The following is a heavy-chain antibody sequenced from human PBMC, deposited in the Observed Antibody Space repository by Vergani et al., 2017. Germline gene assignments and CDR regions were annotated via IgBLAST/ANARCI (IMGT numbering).Heavy chain of an antibody. CDR3: ARCCGGDCYSGDY. V-gene: IGHV2-70*15. CDR2: IDWDDDK. Sequence: QVSLRESGPALVKPTQTLTLTCTFSGFSLSTTGMCVSWIRQPPGKALEWLARIDWDDDKYYSTSLKTRLTTYKDTSKNQVILTMTNMDPVDTATYYCARCCGGDCYSGDYWGQGTLVTVSS. D-gene: IGHD2-21*02. J-gene: IGHJ4*02. CDR1: GFSLSTTGMC.